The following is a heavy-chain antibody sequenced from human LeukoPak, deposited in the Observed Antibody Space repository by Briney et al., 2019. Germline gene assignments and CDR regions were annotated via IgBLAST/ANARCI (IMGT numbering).Heavy chain of an antibody. CDR3: ARVSGVGSDTYYYYYYGMDV. Sequence: GGSLRLSCAASGFTFSNYAMSWVRQAPGKGLAWLSIISGNGDNTDYADSVKGRFTISRDNSKNTLYLQMNSLRAEDTAVYYCARVSGVGSDTYYYYYYGMDVWGQGTTVTVSS. CDR1: GFTFSNYA. CDR2: ISGNGDNT. D-gene: IGHD3-3*01. V-gene: IGHV3-23*01. J-gene: IGHJ6*02.